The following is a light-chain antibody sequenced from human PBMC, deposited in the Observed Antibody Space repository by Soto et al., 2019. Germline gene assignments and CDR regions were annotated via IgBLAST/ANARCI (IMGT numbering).Light chain of an antibody. V-gene: IGKV3-15*01. Sequence: EIVMTQSPATLSVSPGERATLSCRASQSVSSNLAWYQQKPGQAPRLLIYGASTRATGIPARFSGSRSGTEFTLPISRLQSEDFAVYYWQQYINWPPWTFGQGTKVEIK. CDR1: QSVSSN. J-gene: IGKJ1*01. CDR2: GAS. CDR3: QQYINWPPWT.